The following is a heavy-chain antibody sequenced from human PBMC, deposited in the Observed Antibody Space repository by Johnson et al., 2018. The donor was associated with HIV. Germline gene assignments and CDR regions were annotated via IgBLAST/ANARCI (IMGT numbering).Heavy chain of an antibody. Sequence: QLVESGGGVVQPGRSLRLSCAASGFTFSSYAMHWVRQAPGKGLEWVAVISYDGSNKYYADSVKGRFTISRDNAKNSLYLQMNSLRAEDTALYYCAKSLDRIAAAGTRGAFDIWGQGTMVTVSS. CDR2: ISYDGSNK. CDR1: GFTFSSYA. D-gene: IGHD6-13*01. CDR3: AKSLDRIAAAGTRGAFDI. J-gene: IGHJ3*02. V-gene: IGHV3-30-3*01.